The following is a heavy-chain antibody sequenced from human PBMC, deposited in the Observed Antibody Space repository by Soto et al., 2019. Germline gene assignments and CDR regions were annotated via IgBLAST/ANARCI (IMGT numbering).Heavy chain of an antibody. D-gene: IGHD3-22*01. J-gene: IGHJ4*02. Sequence: GASVKVSGKASGVTFSRYTINWVRQAPGQGLEWMGGITPMFGKPNYAQKFQGRVTITADESTSTGYMELRSLRSDDTAVYYCARDGALYDSSAYYFLYWGQGTLVTVSS. CDR3: ARDGALYDSSAYYFLY. V-gene: IGHV1-69*13. CDR2: ITPMFGKP. CDR1: GVTFSRYT.